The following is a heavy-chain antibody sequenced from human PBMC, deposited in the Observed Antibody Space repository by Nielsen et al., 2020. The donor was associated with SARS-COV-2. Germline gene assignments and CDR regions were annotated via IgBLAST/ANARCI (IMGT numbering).Heavy chain of an antibody. CDR3: AAILPPYWYFDL. CDR2: IYYSGST. V-gene: IGHV4-59*01. J-gene: IGHJ2*01. CDR1: GGSISSYY. Sequence: SETLSLTCTVSGGSISSYYWSWIRQPPGKGLEWIGYIYYSGSTNYNPSLKSRVTISVDTSKNQFSLKLSSVTAAGTAVYYCAAILPPYWYFDLWGRGTLVTVSS.